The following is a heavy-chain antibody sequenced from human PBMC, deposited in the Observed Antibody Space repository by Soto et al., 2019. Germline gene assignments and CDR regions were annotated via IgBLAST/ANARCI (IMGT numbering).Heavy chain of an antibody. D-gene: IGHD1-1*01. CDR1: GGTFRSYA. CDR3: ARLETGHYLYYFDY. CDR2: IIPIFGTA. Sequence: QVQLVQSGAEVKKPGSSVKVSCKASGGTFRSYAISWVRQDPGQGLEWMGGIIPIFGTANYAQKFQGRVTITADESTSTAYMELSSLRSEDTAVYYCARLETGHYLYYFDYWGQGTLVTVSS. J-gene: IGHJ4*02. V-gene: IGHV1-69*01.